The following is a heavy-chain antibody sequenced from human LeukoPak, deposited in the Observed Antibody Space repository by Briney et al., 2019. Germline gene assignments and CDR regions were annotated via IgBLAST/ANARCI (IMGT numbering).Heavy chain of an antibody. D-gene: IGHD5-24*01. CDR3: AEVQEMDTILPPFHY. CDR2: ISGSGGTT. CDR1: GFTFSNYA. V-gene: IGHV3-23*01. J-gene: IGHJ4*02. Sequence: GGSLRFSCAASGFTFSNYAMSWVRQAPGKGLEWVSAISGSGGTTFYPDSVKGRFTISRDNSKNTLYLQVNSLRAADTARYYCAEVQEMDTILPPFHYWGQGTLVAVSS.